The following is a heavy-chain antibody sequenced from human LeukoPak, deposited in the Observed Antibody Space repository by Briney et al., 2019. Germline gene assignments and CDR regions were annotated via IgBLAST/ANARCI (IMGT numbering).Heavy chain of an antibody. V-gene: IGHV1-2*02. CDR1: GYTFTGYY. CDR3: ARDQLLWFGELLYYFDY. Sequence: ASVKVSCKASGYTFTGYYMHWVRQAPGQGLEWMGWINPNSGGTNYAQKFQGRVTMTGDTSISTAYMELSRLRSDDTAVYYCARDQLLWFGELLYYFDYWGQGTLVTVSS. CDR2: INPNSGGT. D-gene: IGHD3-10*01. J-gene: IGHJ4*02.